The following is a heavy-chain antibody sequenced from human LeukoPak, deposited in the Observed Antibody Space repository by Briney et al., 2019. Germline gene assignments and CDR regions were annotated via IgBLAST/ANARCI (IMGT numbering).Heavy chain of an antibody. J-gene: IGHJ4*02. CDR2: INTDGSST. V-gene: IGHV3-74*01. D-gene: IGHD3-3*01. CDR1: GFTFSSCA. Sequence: GGSLRLSCAASGFTFSSCAMSWVRQAPGKGLVWVSRINTDGSSTSYADSVKGRFTISRDNAKNTLYLQMNSLRAEDTAVYYCARGGSLTYYDFWSGPNFDYWGQGTLVTVSS. CDR3: ARGGSLTYYDFWSGPNFDY.